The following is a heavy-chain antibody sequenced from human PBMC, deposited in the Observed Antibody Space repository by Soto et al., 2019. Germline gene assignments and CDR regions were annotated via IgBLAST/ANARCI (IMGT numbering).Heavy chain of an antibody. D-gene: IGHD2-21*02. J-gene: IGHJ4*02. Sequence: GASVKVSCKASGYTFTSYAMHWVRQAPGQRLEWMGWINAGNGNTKYSQKFQGRVTITGDTSASTAYMELSSLRSEDTAVYYCARSIVVVTALDYWGQGTLVTAPQ. V-gene: IGHV1-3*01. CDR2: INAGNGNT. CDR1: GYTFTSYA. CDR3: ARSIVVVTALDY.